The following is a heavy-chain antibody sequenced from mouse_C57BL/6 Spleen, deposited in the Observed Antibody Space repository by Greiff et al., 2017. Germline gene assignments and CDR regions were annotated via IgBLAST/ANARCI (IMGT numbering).Heavy chain of an antibody. CDR2: INPSTGGT. D-gene: IGHD1-1*01. V-gene: IGHV1-42*01. J-gene: IGHJ4*01. Sequence: VQLQQSGPELVKPGASVKISCKASGYSFTGYYMNWVKQSPEKSLEWIGEINPSTGGTTYNQKFKAKATLTVDKSASTAYMQLKSLTSEDSAVYYCAKGSHCYGSSYDAMDYWGQGTSVTVSS. CDR1: GYSFTGYY. CDR3: AKGSHCYGSSYDAMDY.